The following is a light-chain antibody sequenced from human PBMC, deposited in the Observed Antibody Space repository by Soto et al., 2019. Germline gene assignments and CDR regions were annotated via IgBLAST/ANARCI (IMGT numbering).Light chain of an antibody. CDR3: QQANSFPVT. Sequence: DIQMTQSPSSVSASVGDTVTITCRAIPGISRWLAWYQQKPGKAPNLLIYATSSLLSGVPSRFSGSGSGTDFTLTISSLQPEDSATYYCQQANSFPVTFGRGTKVDIK. CDR1: PGISRW. V-gene: IGKV1-12*01. CDR2: ATS. J-gene: IGKJ4*02.